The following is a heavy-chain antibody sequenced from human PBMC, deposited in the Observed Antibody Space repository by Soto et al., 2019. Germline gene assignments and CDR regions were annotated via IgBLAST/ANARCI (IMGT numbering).Heavy chain of an antibody. V-gene: IGHV3-23*01. CDR2: ISGSGGST. Sequence: EVQLLESGGGLVQPGGSLRLSCAASGFAFSSYAMRWVRQAPGKGLEWVSAISGSGGSTYYADSVKGRFTISRDNSKNTLYLQMNSLGAGDTAVYYCARRGSGIYYDYWGQGTLVTVSS. J-gene: IGHJ4*02. D-gene: IGHD1-26*01. CDR1: GFAFSSYA. CDR3: ARRGSGIYYDY.